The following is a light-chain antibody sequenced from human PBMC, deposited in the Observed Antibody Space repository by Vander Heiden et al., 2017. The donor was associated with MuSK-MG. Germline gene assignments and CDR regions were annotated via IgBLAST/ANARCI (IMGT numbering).Light chain of an antibody. CDR2: GAS. CDR1: QSVSSSY. J-gene: IGKJ2*01. V-gene: IGKV3-20*01. CDR3: QQEGSSPRT. Sequence: EIVLTQSPGTLSLSPGERATLSCRASQSVSSSYLAWYQQKPGQAPRLLIYGASSRATGIPDRFSGSGSGTDSTLTISRLEPEDFAVYYCQQEGSSPRTFGQGTKLEIK.